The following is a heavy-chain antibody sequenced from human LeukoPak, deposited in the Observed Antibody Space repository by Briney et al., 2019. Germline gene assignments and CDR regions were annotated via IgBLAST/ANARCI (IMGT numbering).Heavy chain of an antibody. D-gene: IGHD3-10*01. CDR1: GFTFTNAW. CDR3: ARSGTGVFDF. V-gene: IGHV3-11*04. Sequence: GGSLRLSCAASGFTFTNAWMSWVRQAPGKGLEWVSYMSSSGRSIYYADSVKGRFTISRDKAQNSLYLQMNSLRAEGTAVYYCARSGTGVFDFWGQGTLVTVSS. CDR2: MSSSGRSI. J-gene: IGHJ4*02.